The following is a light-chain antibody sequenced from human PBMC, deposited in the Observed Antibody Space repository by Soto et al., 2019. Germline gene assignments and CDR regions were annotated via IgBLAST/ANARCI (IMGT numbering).Light chain of an antibody. J-gene: IGLJ2*01. CDR3: SSYGGTNMLL. CDR2: EGH. V-gene: IGLV2-8*01. CDR1: SSDVGGYKY. Sequence: QSALTQPPSASGAPGQSVTISCTGTSSDVGGYKYVSWYQQHPGKAPKLMIFEGHKRPSGVPDRFSGSKSGNTASLPVSGLQAEDEADYYCSSYGGTNMLLFCGGTTLTVL.